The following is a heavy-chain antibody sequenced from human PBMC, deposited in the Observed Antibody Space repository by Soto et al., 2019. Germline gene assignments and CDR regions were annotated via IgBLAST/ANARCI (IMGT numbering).Heavy chain of an antibody. CDR1: GFTFSSYA. CDR3: AKDKTYSSPSRIDY. D-gene: IGHD6-6*01. CDR2: ISGSGGST. V-gene: IGHV3-23*01. Sequence: LRLSCAASGFTFSSYAMSWVRQAPGKGLEWVSAISGSGGSTYYADSVKGRFTISRANSKNTLYLQMNSLRAEDTAVYYRAKDKTYSSPSRIDYWGQGNLVTVSS. J-gene: IGHJ4*02.